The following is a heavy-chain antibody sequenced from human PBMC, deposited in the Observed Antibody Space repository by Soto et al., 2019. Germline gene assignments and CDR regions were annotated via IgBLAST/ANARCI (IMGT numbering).Heavy chain of an antibody. CDR3: ARDSYYDSSGYKPYGYFDY. D-gene: IGHD3-22*01. CDR2: IYYSGST. Sequence: QVQLQESGPGLVKPSQTLSLTCTVSGGSISSGGYYWSWIRQHPGKGLEWIGYIYYSGSTYYNPYLQSRVTMSVDTSKNQFSLKLSSVTAADTAVYYCARDSYYDSSGYKPYGYFDYWGQGTLVTVSS. CDR1: GGSISSGGYY. V-gene: IGHV4-31*03. J-gene: IGHJ4*02.